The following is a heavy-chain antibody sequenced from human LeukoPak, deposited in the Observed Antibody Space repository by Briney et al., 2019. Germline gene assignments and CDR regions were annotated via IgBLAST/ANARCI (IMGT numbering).Heavy chain of an antibody. CDR3: ARQDYDSSGYYSLNYFDY. CDR2: IYYSGST. V-gene: IGHV4-39*01. D-gene: IGHD3-22*01. Sequence: PSETLSLTCTDSGGSISSSSYYWGWIRQPPGKGLEWIGSIYYSGSTYYNPSLKSRVTISVDTSKNQFSLKLSSVTAADTAVYYCARQDYDSSGYYSLNYFDYWGQGTLVTVSS. J-gene: IGHJ4*02. CDR1: GGSISSSSYY.